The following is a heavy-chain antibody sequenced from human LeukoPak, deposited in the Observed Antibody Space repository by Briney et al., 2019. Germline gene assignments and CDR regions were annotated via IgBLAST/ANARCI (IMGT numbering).Heavy chain of an antibody. CDR3: ATTVTTEFDY. Sequence: GGSLRLSCTASGFSFSTYSMNWVRQAPGKGLEWVSYISSSSSSTIYYADSVKGRFTISRDNAKNSLYLQMNSLRDEDTAVYYCATTVTTEFDYWGQGTLVTVSS. J-gene: IGHJ4*02. D-gene: IGHD4-17*01. V-gene: IGHV3-48*02. CDR2: ISSSSSSTI. CDR1: GFSFSTYS.